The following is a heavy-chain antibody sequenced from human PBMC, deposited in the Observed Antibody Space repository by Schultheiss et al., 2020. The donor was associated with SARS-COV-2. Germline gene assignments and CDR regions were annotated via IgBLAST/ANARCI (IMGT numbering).Heavy chain of an antibody. J-gene: IGHJ6*02. CDR2: IHYSGST. V-gene: IGHV4-59*01. CDR3: AREISAARGLQYGMDV. CDR1: GGSIRSYY. D-gene: IGHD4-11*01. Sequence: SETLSLTCTVSGGSIRSYYWSWLRQPPGKGLEWIGYIHYSGSTYYNPSLKSRVTISVDTSKNQFSLKLSSVTAADTAVYYCAREISAARGLQYGMDVWGQGTAVTVAS.